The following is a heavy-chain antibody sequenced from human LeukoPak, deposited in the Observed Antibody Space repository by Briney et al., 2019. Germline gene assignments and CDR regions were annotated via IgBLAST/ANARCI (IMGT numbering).Heavy chain of an antibody. J-gene: IGHJ5*02. Sequence: SETLSLTCTVSGGSISSYYWSWIRQPPGKGLEWIGYIYYSGSTNYNPSLKSRVTISVDTSKNQFSLKLSSVTAADTAVYYCARTIYGSGSYYEGDWFDPWGQGTLVTVSS. CDR2: IYYSGST. D-gene: IGHD3-10*01. V-gene: IGHV4-59*01. CDR1: GGSISSYY. CDR3: ARTIYGSGSYYEGDWFDP.